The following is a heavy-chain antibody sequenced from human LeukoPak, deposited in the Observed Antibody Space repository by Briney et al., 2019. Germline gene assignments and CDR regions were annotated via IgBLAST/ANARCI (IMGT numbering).Heavy chain of an antibody. V-gene: IGHV3-48*03. D-gene: IGHD3-22*01. J-gene: IGHJ3*02. Sequence: GGSLRLSCAASGFTFSSYEMNWVRQAPGKGLEWVSAIYSGGSTYYADSVKGRFTISRDNAKNSLYLQMNSLRAEDTAVYYCARESPPQYSYDSSSYLGPMDAFDIWGQGTMVTVSS. CDR2: IYSGGST. CDR3: ARESPPQYSYDSSSYLGPMDAFDI. CDR1: GFTFSSYE.